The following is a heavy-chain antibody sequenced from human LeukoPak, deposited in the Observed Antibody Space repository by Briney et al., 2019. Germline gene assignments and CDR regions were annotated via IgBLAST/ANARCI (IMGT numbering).Heavy chain of an antibody. Sequence: GSLRLSCAASGFTFDDYGMSWVRQAPGKGLERVSGINWNGGSTGYADSVKGRLTISRDNAKNSLYLQMNSLRAEDTALYYCARKGYSNYKDYYYYMDVWGKGTTVTVSS. CDR1: GFTFDDYG. J-gene: IGHJ6*03. V-gene: IGHV3-20*04. D-gene: IGHD4-11*01. CDR2: INWNGGST. CDR3: ARKGYSNYKDYYYYMDV.